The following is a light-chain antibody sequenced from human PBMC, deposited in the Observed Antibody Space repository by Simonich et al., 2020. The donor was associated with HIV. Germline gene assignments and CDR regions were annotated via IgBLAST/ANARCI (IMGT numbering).Light chain of an antibody. CDR2: EVT. J-gene: IGLJ2*01. Sequence: QSALTQPPSASGSPGQSVTISCTGTSSDIGAFNYVSWYQQHPGKAPKLMIYEVTKRPSGVPDLFSGSKSGNTASLSVSGLQAEDEADYYCSSYAGTTLVFGGGTSLTVL. V-gene: IGLV2-8*01. CDR1: SSDIGAFNY. CDR3: SSYAGTTLV.